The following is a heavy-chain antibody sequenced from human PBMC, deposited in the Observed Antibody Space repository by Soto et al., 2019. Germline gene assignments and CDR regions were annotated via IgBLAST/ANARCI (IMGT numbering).Heavy chain of an antibody. D-gene: IGHD2-15*01. Sequence: EMYLVDSGGGLVQPGGSLRLSCAASGFSVTASYMIWVRQAPGKGLEFVSVIWTNGGTLYADSVKGRFILSRDNSMNTVYLQMNSLRVEDTAVYYCARAEVDMPTLWGQGTLVTVSS. CDR3: ARAEVDMPTL. CDR2: IWTNGGT. CDR1: GFSVTASY. V-gene: IGHV3-66*01. J-gene: IGHJ4*02.